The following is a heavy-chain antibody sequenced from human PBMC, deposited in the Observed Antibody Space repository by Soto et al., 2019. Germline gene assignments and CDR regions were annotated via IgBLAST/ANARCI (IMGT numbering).Heavy chain of an antibody. CDR3: AKDRGALTDTATFDY. Sequence: GGSLRLSCAGSGVRFGSHAMGWVRQAPGKGLEWVSGISGGGDITHYADSVKGRFTISRDNSKNTLFLQMNSLGAEDTAVYYCAKDRGALTDTATFDYWGQGSLVTVSS. CDR2: ISGGGDIT. CDR1: GVRFGSHA. V-gene: IGHV3-23*01. J-gene: IGHJ4*02. D-gene: IGHD3-9*01.